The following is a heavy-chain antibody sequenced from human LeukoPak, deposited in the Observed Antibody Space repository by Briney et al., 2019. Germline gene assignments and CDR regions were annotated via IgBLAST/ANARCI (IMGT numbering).Heavy chain of an antibody. CDR2: INPDTGAT. V-gene: IGHV1-2*02. J-gene: IGHJ6*02. Sequence: GASVKVSCKASGYTFTGYYMHWVRPAPGQGGEGMGWINPDTGATDTAQKFQGRVTMTRDTSISAAYMELSRLRSDDTAVYYCTRDHCSYINCYEDYYSGMDVWGQGTTVTVSS. CDR1: GYTFTGYY. D-gene: IGHD2-2*01. CDR3: TRDHCSYINCYEDYYSGMDV.